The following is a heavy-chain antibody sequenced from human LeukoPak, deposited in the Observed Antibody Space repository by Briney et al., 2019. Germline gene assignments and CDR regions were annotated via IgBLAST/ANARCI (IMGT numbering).Heavy chain of an antibody. V-gene: IGHV3-33*01. CDR2: IWYDGSNK. D-gene: IGHD6-19*01. CDR3: ARDSSGWPSVGFDY. J-gene: IGHJ4*02. Sequence: GRSLRLSCAASGFTFSSYGMHWVRQAPGKGLEWVAVIWYDGSNKYYADSVKGRFTISRDNSKNTLYLQMNSLRAEDTAVYYCARDSSGWPSVGFDYWGQGTLVTVSS. CDR1: GFTFSSYG.